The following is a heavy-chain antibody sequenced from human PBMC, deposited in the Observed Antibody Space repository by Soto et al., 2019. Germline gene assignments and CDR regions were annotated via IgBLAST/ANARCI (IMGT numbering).Heavy chain of an antibody. Sequence: QVHLEQSGAEVKKAGASVKISCKASGYSFAAYYINWVRQVSGQGLEWMGWINPNTGVTDYAQKVQGRVIMTRDTSIQTAYLELTSLRSDDTAVYYCAKIYTWNEWQGGSDYWGQGTLLTVSS. CDR1: GYSFAAYY. CDR3: AKIYTWNEWQGGSDY. J-gene: IGHJ4*02. V-gene: IGHV1-2*02. CDR2: INPNTGVT. D-gene: IGHD3-3*01.